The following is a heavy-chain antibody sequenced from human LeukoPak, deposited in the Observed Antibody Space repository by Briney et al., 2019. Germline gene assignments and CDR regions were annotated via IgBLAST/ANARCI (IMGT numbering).Heavy chain of an antibody. CDR2: NYQSEIT. V-gene: IGHV4-30-2*01. CDR3: ARVITMIVVVSNWFDP. Sequence: SETLSLTCNVSGGSISSGGYYWSWIRQPPGKGLEWIGYNYQSEITYCNPSLKSRVTISVDTPKNQFSLKLSSVTAADTAVYYCARVITMIVVVSNWFDPWGQGTLVTVSS. D-gene: IGHD3-22*01. J-gene: IGHJ5*02. CDR1: GGSISSGGYY.